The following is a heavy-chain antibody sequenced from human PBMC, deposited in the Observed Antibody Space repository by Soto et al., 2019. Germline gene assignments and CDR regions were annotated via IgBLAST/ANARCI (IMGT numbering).Heavy chain of an antibody. V-gene: IGHV3-15*01. D-gene: IGHD3-3*01. CDR3: TPLASGHYGYDF. Sequence: DVQLVESGGDLVKPGGSLRLSCAASEFAFSDASMSWVRQAPGKGLEWVGRIKTKSSGGTTDYAAPVKGRFTISRDDSKNTVYLQMDSLKAEDTAVYSCTPLASGHYGYDFWGQGTLVTVSS. J-gene: IGHJ4*02. CDR1: EFAFSDAS. CDR2: IKTKSSGGTT.